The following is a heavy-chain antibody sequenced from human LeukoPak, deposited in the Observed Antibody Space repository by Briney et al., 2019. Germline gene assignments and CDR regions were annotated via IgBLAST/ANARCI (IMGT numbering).Heavy chain of an antibody. CDR1: GGSFSGYY. Sequence: PSETLSLTCAVYGGSFSGYYWSWIRQPPGKGLEWIGEINHSGSTNYNPSLKSRVTMSVDTSKNQFSLKLSSVTAADTAVYYCARDLYYYDSSGYRMMDVWGKGTTVTISS. V-gene: IGHV4-34*01. D-gene: IGHD3-22*01. CDR2: INHSGST. CDR3: ARDLYYYDSSGYRMMDV. J-gene: IGHJ6*04.